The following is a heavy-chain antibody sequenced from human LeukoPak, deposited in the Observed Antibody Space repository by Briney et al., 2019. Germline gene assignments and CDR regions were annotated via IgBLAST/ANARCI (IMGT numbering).Heavy chain of an antibody. Sequence: GGSLRLSCAASGFTFSSYWMHWVRHAPGKGLVWVSGINSDGSSTDYADSVKGRFIISRDNAKNTLYLQMNSLRAEDTAVYYCARDLITVAGGDVAPRFDYWGQGTLVTVSS. V-gene: IGHV3-74*01. CDR2: INSDGSST. CDR3: ARDLITVAGGDVAPRFDY. CDR1: GFTFSSYW. D-gene: IGHD6-19*01. J-gene: IGHJ4*02.